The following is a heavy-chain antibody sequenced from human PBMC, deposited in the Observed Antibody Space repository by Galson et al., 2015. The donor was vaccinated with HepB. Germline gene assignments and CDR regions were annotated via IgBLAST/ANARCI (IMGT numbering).Heavy chain of an antibody. CDR1: GFTFSSYS. CDR2: ISSSSNI. J-gene: IGHJ6*02. V-gene: IGHV3-48*04. D-gene: IGHD2-2*01. CDR3: ARDHDHIVVVPAAQPPYYGMDV. Sequence: SLRLSCAASGFTFSSYSMNWVRQAPGKGLEWVAYISSSSNIYYADSVKGRFTISRDNATNSLYLQMYSLRAEDTAVYYCARDHDHIVVVPAAQPPYYGMDVWGQGTPVTVSS.